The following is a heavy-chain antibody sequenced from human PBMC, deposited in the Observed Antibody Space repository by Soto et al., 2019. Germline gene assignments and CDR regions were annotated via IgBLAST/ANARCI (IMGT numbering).Heavy chain of an antibody. J-gene: IGHJ6*02. CDR1: GGAFTNYS. CDR3: ASWSAWNPLYYHGMDV. D-gene: IGHD1-1*01. V-gene: IGHV1-69*06. Sequence: QVHLLQSGAEVKKPGSSLKVSCKVSGGAFTNYSLNWVRHSPRQGLEWLGGIIPLHNTSNYSEKFVGRLSVTADNSSSTVYMHLSGLTSGDTATYYCASWSAWNPLYYHGMDVWGQGTTVTVSS. CDR2: IIPLHNTS.